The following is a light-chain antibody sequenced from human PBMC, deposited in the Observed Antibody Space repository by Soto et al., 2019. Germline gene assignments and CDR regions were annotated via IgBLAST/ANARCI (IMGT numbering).Light chain of an antibody. CDR1: QSFSNR. J-gene: IGKJ2*01. Sequence: DIQMTQSPSTLSASVGDRVTITCRASQSFSNRFAWYQQKPGKAPKLLIQDVSNLESGVPSRFGGSGSGTEFTLTISSLQPDDFATYYCQQYDTYSLTFGQGTKLEIK. CDR3: QQYDTYSLT. V-gene: IGKV1-5*01. CDR2: DVS.